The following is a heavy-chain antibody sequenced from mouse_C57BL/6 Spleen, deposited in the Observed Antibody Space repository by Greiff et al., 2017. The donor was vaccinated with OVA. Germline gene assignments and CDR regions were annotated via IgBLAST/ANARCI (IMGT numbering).Heavy chain of an antibody. CDR3: ARSNYYYGSSLAWFAY. Sequence: VHLVESGPGLVQPSQSLSITCTVSGFSLTSYGVHWVRQSPGKGLEWLGVIWSGGSTDYNAAFISRLSISKDNSKSQVFFKMNSLQADDTAIYYCARSNYYYGSSLAWFAYWGQGTLVSVSA. D-gene: IGHD1-1*01. V-gene: IGHV2-2*01. CDR2: IWSGGST. J-gene: IGHJ3*01. CDR1: GFSLTSYG.